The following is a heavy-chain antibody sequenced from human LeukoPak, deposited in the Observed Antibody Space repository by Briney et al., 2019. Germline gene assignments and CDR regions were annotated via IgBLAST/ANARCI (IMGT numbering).Heavy chain of an antibody. J-gene: IGHJ4*02. D-gene: IGHD5-24*01. CDR1: GFTFSSYA. CDR2: ISGSGAGT. CDR3: AKDLGDGYNKPVDY. V-gene: IGHV3-23*01. Sequence: GGSLRLSCAASGFTFSSYALSWVRQAPGKGLEWLSAISGSGAGTYYADSVKGRFTISRDNSKNTLYLQMNSLRAGDTAVYYCAKDLGDGYNKPVDYWGQGTLVTVSS.